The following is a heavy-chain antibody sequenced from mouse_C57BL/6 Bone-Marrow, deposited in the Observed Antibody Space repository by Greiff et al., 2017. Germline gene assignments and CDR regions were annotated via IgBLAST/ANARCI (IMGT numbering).Heavy chain of an antibody. CDR2: IYPRSGNT. Sequence: QVQLQQSGAELARPGASVKLSCKASGYTFTSYGISWVKQRTGQGLEWIGEIYPRSGNTYYNEKFKGKATLTADKSSSTAYMELRSLTSEASAVYFCARSVYGNYWYFDVWGTGTTVTVSS. CDR3: ARSVYGNYWYFDV. D-gene: IGHD2-1*01. CDR1: GYTFTSYG. V-gene: IGHV1-81*01. J-gene: IGHJ1*03.